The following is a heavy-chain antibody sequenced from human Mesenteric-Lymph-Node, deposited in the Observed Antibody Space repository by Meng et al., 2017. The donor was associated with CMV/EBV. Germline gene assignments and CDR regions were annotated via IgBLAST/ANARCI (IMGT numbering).Heavy chain of an antibody. CDR2: IYSAGNT. D-gene: IGHD6-13*01. CDR3: ARAQRYASSWYAYFDY. V-gene: IGHV3-66*02. CDR1: GFTFSSYW. J-gene: IGHJ4*02. Sequence: GESLKISCAASGFTFSSYWMHWVRQAPGKGLVWVSVIYSAGNTYYSDSVKGRFTISRDNSKNTLYLQMNNLRAEDTAVYYCARAQRYASSWYAYFDYWGQGTLVTVSS.